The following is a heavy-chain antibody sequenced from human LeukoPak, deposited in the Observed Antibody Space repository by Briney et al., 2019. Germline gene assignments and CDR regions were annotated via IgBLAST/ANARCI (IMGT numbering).Heavy chain of an antibody. CDR1: GFTFSSYE. V-gene: IGHV3-48*03. D-gene: IGHD6-6*01. CDR3: AREGSSSYYFDF. J-gene: IGHJ4*02. CDR2: ISSGGGTI. Sequence: GGSLRLSCADSGFTFSSYEMNWVRQAPGMGLEWVSYISSGGGTIYYADSVKGRFTISRDNAKNSLYLQMNSLRAEDTAVYYCAREGSSSYYFDFWGQGTLVTVSS.